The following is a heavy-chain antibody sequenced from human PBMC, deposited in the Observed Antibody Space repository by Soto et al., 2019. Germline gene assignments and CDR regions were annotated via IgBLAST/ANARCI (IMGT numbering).Heavy chain of an antibody. CDR1: GFTFSSYS. D-gene: IGHD3-10*01. Sequence: AGGSLRLSCAASGFTFSSYSMGWVRQAPGKGLEWVSGFRTGGDDGTTYYADSVKGRFTISRDNSKNTLFLQMNSLRAEATAISYCAREVNSGPGSQYFDYWGQGTLVTVSS. CDR3: AREVNSGPGSQYFDY. J-gene: IGHJ4*02. CDR2: FRTGGDDGTT. V-gene: IGHV3-23*01.